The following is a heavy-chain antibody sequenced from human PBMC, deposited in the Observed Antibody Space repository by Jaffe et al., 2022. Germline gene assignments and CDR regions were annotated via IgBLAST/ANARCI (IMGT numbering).Heavy chain of an antibody. V-gene: IGHV4-61*02. CDR3: AREGGGYNSSGSDV. CDR1: GGSISSGSYY. Sequence: QVQLQESGPGLVKPSQTLSLTCTVSGGSISSGSYYWSWIRQPAGKGLEWIGRIYTSGSTNYSPSLKSRVTISVDTSKNQFSLKMSSVTAADTAVYYCAREGGGYNSSGSDVWGKGTTVTVSS. CDR2: IYTSGST. D-gene: IGHD3-22*01. J-gene: IGHJ6*04.